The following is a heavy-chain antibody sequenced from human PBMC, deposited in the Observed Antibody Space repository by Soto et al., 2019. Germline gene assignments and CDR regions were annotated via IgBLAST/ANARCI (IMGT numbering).Heavy chain of an antibody. Sequence: ASVKVSCKASGYTFTSYGIGWVRQAPGQGLEWMGWISAYNGNTNYAQKLQGRVTMTTDTSTSTAYMELRSLRSDDTAVYYCARDLSTQWLVLNYFDYWGQGTLVTVSS. V-gene: IGHV1-18*01. D-gene: IGHD6-19*01. CDR3: ARDLSTQWLVLNYFDY. CDR1: GYTFTSYG. CDR2: ISAYNGNT. J-gene: IGHJ4*02.